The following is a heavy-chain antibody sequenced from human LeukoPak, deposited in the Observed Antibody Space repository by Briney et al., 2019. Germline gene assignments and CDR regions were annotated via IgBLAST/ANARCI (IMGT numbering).Heavy chain of an antibody. CDR2: IVVGSGNT. V-gene: IGHV1-58*02. CDR3: ARWEVGAYNWFDP. D-gene: IGHD1-26*01. Sequence: GASVKVSCKASGFTFTSSAMQWVRQARGQRLEWIGWIVVGSGNTNYAQKFQERVTITRDMSTSTAYMELSSLRSEDTAVYYCARWEVGAYNWFDPWGQGTLVTVSS. J-gene: IGHJ5*02. CDR1: GFTFTSSA.